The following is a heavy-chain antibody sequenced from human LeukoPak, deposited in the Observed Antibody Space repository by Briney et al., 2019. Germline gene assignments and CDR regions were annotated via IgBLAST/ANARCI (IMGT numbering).Heavy chain of an antibody. CDR3: AELGITIIGGV. J-gene: IGHJ6*04. D-gene: IGHD3-10*02. CDR2: ISSSGSTI. CDR1: GFTFTSDW. Sequence: GGSLRLSCAASGFTFTSDWMNWVRQAPGKGLEWVSYISSSGSTIYYADSVKGRFTISRDNAKNSLYLQMNSLRAEDTAVYYCAELGITIIGGVWGKGTTVTISS. V-gene: IGHV3-48*04.